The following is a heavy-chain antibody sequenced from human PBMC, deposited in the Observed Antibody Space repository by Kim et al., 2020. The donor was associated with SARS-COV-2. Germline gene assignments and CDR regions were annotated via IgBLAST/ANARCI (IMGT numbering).Heavy chain of an antibody. V-gene: IGHV4-59*01. D-gene: IGHD2-15*01. J-gene: IGHJ6*02. CDR3: AREGRCYLYVLDV. Sequence: YHPSVKSRLTSSLATSENQFSLTLTSVTAADTAVYYCAREGRCYLYVLDVWGQGTPVTVSS.